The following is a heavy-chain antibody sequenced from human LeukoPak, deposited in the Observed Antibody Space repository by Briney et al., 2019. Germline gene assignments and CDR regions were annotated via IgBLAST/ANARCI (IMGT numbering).Heavy chain of an antibody. CDR1: GFTFSGYT. J-gene: IGHJ4*02. CDR2: ISSSSSYI. CDR3: ARGPNGYSSSWFMS. V-gene: IGHV3-21*01. D-gene: IGHD6-13*01. Sequence: PGGSLRLSCAASGFTFSGYTMNWARQAPGKGLEWVSSISSSSSYIYYADSVKGRFTISRDNAKNSLYPQMNSLRAEDTAVYYCARGPNGYSSSWFMSWGQGTLVTVSS.